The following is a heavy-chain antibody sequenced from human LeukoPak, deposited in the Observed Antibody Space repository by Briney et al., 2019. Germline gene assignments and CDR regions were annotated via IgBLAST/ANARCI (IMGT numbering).Heavy chain of an antibody. CDR2: ISSSSSYI. V-gene: IGHV3-21*01. CDR3: ARDRGGVRGDH. J-gene: IGHJ4*02. D-gene: IGHD3-10*01. Sequence: GGALRLSCAASGFTFSSYNMNWVRQAPGKGLEWVSSISSSSSYIYYADSVKGRFTISRDNAKNSLYLQMNSLRAEDTAGYYCARDRGGVRGDHWGQGTLVTVSS. CDR1: GFTFSSYN.